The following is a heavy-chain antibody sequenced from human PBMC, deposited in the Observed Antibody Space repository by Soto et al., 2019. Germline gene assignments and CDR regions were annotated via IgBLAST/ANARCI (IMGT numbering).Heavy chain of an antibody. CDR1: GFTVSSNY. CDR3: ARERLGYSLS. Sequence: AGSVRLSCAASGFTVSSNYMGWVRQAPGKGLEWVSVIYSGGSTYYADSVKGRFTISRDNFKNTLYLQMNSLRAEDTAVYYCARERLGYSLSWGQGTLVTVSS. J-gene: IGHJ4*02. V-gene: IGHV3-53*01. D-gene: IGHD6-13*01. CDR2: IYSGGST.